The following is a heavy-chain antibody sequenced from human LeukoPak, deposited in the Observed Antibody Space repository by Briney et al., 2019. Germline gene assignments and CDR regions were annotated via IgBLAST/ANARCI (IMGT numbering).Heavy chain of an antibody. CDR2: IKQDGSEK. Sequence: PGGSLRLSCAASGFTFNSYEMYWVRQAPGKGLEWVANIKQDGSEKYYVDSVKGRFTISRDNAKNSLYLQMNSLRAEDTAVYYCARTHSSGSYYHDAFDIWGQGTMVTVSS. J-gene: IGHJ3*02. D-gene: IGHD3-10*01. V-gene: IGHV3-7*01. CDR3: ARTHSSGSYYHDAFDI. CDR1: GFTFNSYE.